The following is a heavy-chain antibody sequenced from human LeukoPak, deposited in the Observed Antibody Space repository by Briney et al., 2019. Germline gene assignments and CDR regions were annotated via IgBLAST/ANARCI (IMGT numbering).Heavy chain of an antibody. J-gene: IGHJ3*02. Sequence: SATLSLTCTVSGGSISSYYWSWIRQPPGKGPECIGYVYYTGSTDYNPSLKSRLTISVDSSMNQFSLKLSSVTAADTAVYYCARLRLRYTRKGDSTSYEVFDIWGQGTVVTVSS. V-gene: IGHV4-59*08. CDR3: ARLRLRYTRKGDSTSYEVFDI. CDR2: VYYTGST. CDR1: GGSISSYY. D-gene: IGHD2-21*01.